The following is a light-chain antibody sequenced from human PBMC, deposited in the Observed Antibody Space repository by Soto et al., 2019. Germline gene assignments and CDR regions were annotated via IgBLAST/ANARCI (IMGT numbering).Light chain of an antibody. CDR1: SSNIGGNT. Sequence: QSVLTQPPSASGTPGQRVTISCSGGSSNIGGNTVNWYRQVPGTAPKLLIYSNNQRPSGVPDRLSGSKSGTSASLAISGLQSEDEADYYCAAWDDSLDGLYVFGTGTKVTDL. J-gene: IGLJ1*01. CDR2: SNN. V-gene: IGLV1-44*01. CDR3: AAWDDSLDGLYV.